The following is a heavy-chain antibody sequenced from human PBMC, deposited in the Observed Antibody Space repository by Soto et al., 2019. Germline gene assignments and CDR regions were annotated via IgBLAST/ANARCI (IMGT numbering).Heavy chain of an antibody. CDR1: GDSISSSYW. J-gene: IGHJ4*02. CDR3: AAPSRY. D-gene: IGHD6-6*01. V-gene: IGHV4-4*02. Sequence: SETLSLTCAVSGDSISSSYWWSWVRQPPGKGLEWIGNIYNSGNTNYNPSLLSRVTISVDTSKNQVSLNLTSVTAADTAVYYCAAPSRYWGQGILVTVSS. CDR2: IYNSGNT.